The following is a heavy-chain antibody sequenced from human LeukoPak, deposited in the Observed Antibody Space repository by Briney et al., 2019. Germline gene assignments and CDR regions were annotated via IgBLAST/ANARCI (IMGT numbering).Heavy chain of an antibody. CDR3: ASKAYDFWSGSPPGDYYYMDV. V-gene: IGHV1-69*06. D-gene: IGHD3-3*01. Sequence: RASVKVSCKASGGTFSSYAISWVRQAPGQGLEWMGGIIPIFGTANYAQKFQGRVTITADKSTSTAYMELSSLRSEDTAVYYCASKAYDFWSGSPPGDYYYMDVWGKGTTVTVSS. J-gene: IGHJ6*03. CDR1: GGTFSSYA. CDR2: IIPIFGTA.